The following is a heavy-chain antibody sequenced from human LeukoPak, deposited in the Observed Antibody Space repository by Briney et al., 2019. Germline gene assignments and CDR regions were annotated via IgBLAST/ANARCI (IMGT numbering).Heavy chain of an antibody. D-gene: IGHD3-10*02. J-gene: IGHJ6*04. CDR3: AELGITMIGGV. V-gene: IGHV3-48*03. CDR2: IRSSGATK. Sequence: PGGSLRLSCAASGFTFSSYEMNWVRQAPGNGLEWISYIRSSGATKYYTDSVKGRFTISRDNAKNSLYLQMNSLRAEDTAVYYCAELGITMIGGVWGKGTTVTISS. CDR1: GFTFSSYE.